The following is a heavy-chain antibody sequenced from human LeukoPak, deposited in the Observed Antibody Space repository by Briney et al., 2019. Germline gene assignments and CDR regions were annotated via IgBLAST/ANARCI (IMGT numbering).Heavy chain of an antibody. V-gene: IGHV4-34*01. CDR1: GGSFSGYY. D-gene: IGHD3-22*01. CDR3: ARGRQDVTMIVVVMTAVSYYLDV. CDR2: MNPSGST. J-gene: IGHJ6*03. Sequence: SETLSLTCAVYGGSFSGYYWTWIRQTPEKGLEWIGEMNPSGSTSYNPSLKSRVTISVDTSKNQISLKLSSVTAAGTAVYYCARGRQDVTMIVVVMTAVSYYLDVWGKGTTVTVS.